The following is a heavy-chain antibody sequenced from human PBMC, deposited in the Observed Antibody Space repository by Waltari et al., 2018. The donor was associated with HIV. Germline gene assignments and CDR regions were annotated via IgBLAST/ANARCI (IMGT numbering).Heavy chain of an antibody. Sequence: EVQLVESGGGLVQPGGSLRLSCAASGFTFSSYWMHWVRQAPGKGLVGFSSIKSDGTITTDADAVKGRFTISRDNAKNTLFLQMNSLRAEDTAIYYCARDLVVLRYFDWLSTYFDYWGQGTLVTVSS. D-gene: IGHD3-9*01. CDR3: ARDLVVLRYFDWLSTYFDY. V-gene: IGHV3-74*01. CDR1: GFTFSSYW. J-gene: IGHJ4*02. CDR2: IKSDGTIT.